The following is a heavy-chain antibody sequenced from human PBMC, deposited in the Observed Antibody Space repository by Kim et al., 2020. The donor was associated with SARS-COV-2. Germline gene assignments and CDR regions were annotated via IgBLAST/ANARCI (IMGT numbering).Heavy chain of an antibody. J-gene: IGHJ6*02. CDR3: AKSLVVPAGYYYYYGMDV. CDR1: GFTFSSYA. Sequence: GGSLRLSCAASGFTFSSYAMRWVRQAPGKGLEWVSAISGSGGSTYYADSVKGRFTISRDNSKNTLYLQMNSLRAEDTAVYYCAKSLVVPAGYYYYYGMDVWGQGPTVTVSS. V-gene: IGHV3-23*01. CDR2: ISGSGGST. D-gene: IGHD2-21*01.